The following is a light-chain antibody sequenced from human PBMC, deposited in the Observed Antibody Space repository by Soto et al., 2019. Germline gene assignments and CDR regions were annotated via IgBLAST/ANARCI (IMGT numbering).Light chain of an antibody. V-gene: IGLV2-14*01. CDR3: SSYTSTSTGV. J-gene: IGLJ1*01. CDR2: DVS. CDR1: SSDVGAYDY. Sequence: QSVLTQPASVSGSPGQSITISCTGASSDVGAYDYVSWYQQHPGKAPKLMIFDVSNRPSGVSNRFSGSKSGNTASLTISGLQAENEADYYCSSYTSTSTGVFGTG.